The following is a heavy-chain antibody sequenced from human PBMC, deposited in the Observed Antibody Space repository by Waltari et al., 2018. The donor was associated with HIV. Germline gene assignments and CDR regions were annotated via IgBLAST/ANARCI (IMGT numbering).Heavy chain of an antibody. V-gene: IGHV3-74*01. Sequence: EVQLVESGGGLVQPGGSLRLSCAASGFTFSSYWMHLVRQAPGKGLVWVSRINSDGSSTSYADSVKGRFTISRDNAKNTLYLQMNSLRAEDTAVYYCARLGYVWGSYRSPRAFDIWGQGTMVTVSS. CDR2: INSDGSST. CDR1: GFTFSSYW. J-gene: IGHJ3*02. CDR3: ARLGYVWGSYRSPRAFDI. D-gene: IGHD3-16*02.